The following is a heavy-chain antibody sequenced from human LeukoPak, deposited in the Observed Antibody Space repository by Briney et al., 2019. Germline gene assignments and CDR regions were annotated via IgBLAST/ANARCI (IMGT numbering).Heavy chain of an antibody. Sequence: GASVKVSCKASGYTFTSYGISWVRQAPGQGLEWMGGIIPIFGTANYAQKFQGRVTITADESTSTAYMKLSSLRSEDTAVYYCASARYDFWSDQVPANWFDPWGQGTLVTVSS. CDR3: ASARYDFWSDQVPANWFDP. CDR1: GYTFTSYG. V-gene: IGHV1-69*13. D-gene: IGHD3-3*01. CDR2: IIPIFGTA. J-gene: IGHJ5*02.